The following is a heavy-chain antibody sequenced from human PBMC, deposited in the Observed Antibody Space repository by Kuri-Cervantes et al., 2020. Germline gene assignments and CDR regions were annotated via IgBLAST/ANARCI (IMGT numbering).Heavy chain of an antibody. CDR3: ARVVAATDNWFDP. CDR1: GYTFTSYD. D-gene: IGHD2-15*01. Sequence: ASVKVSCKASGYTFTSYDINWVRQATGQGLEWMGWMNPNSGNTGYAQKFQGRVTMIRNTSISTAYMELSSLRSEDTAVYYCARVVAATDNWFDPWGQGTLVTVSS. CDR2: MNPNSGNT. V-gene: IGHV1-8*01. J-gene: IGHJ5*02.